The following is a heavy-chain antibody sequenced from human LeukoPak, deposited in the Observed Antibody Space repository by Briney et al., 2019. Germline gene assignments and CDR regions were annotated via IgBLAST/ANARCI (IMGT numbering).Heavy chain of an antibody. D-gene: IGHD2-2*01. J-gene: IGHJ4*02. CDR2: IYYSGST. V-gene: IGHV4-39*07. CDR3: ARVRYCSSTSCYGFDY. Sequence: SETLSLTCTVSGGSISSSSYYWGWIRQPPGKGLEWIGSIYYSGSTYYNPSLKSRVTISVDTSKNQFSLKLSSVTAADTAVYYCARVRYCSSTSCYGFDYWGQGTLVTVSS. CDR1: GGSISSSSYY.